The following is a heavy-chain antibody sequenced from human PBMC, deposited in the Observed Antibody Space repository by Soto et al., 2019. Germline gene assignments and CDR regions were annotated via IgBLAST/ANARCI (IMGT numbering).Heavy chain of an antibody. CDR3: ARVGYDFWSGYYGDYYYGMDV. Sequence: SVKVSCKASGGTFSSYAISWVRQAPGQGLEWMGWIIPIFGTANYAQKFQGRVTITADESTSTAYMELNSLRSEDTAVYYCARVGYDFWSGYYGDYYYGMDVWGQGTTVTVSS. J-gene: IGHJ6*02. CDR2: IIPIFGTA. V-gene: IGHV1-69*13. CDR1: GGTFSSYA. D-gene: IGHD3-3*01.